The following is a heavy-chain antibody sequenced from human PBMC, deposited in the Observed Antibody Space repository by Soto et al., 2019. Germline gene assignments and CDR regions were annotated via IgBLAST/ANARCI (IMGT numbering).Heavy chain of an antibody. CDR2: ITRTSGTT. D-gene: IGHD3-3*01. CDR3: ATSSRDRITVFGEVMNPPFVNWFDR. V-gene: IGHV3-23*01. Sequence: GGSLRLSCVTSGFTMSNYVMNWVRQAPGKGLEWISAITRTSGTTYYADSVKGRSTVSRGNSKNTLLLQLSNLRADDTATYYCATSSRDRITVFGEVMNPPFVNWFDRWGQGTLVTVSS. J-gene: IGHJ5*02. CDR1: GFTMSNYV.